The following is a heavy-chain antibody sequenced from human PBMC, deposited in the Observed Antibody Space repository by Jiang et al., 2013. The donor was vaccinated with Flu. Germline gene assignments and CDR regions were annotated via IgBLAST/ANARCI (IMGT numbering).Heavy chain of an antibody. CDR1: GGTFSSYA. D-gene: IGHD5-18*01. CDR3: ARAFSRIQLWSYYFDY. Sequence: EVKKPGSSVKVSCKASGGTFSSYAISWVRQAPGQGLEWMGGIIPIFGTANYAQKFQGRVTITADESTSTAYMELSSLRSEDTAVYYCARAFSRIQLWSYYFDYWGQGTLVTVSS. J-gene: IGHJ4*02. CDR2: IIPIFGTA. V-gene: IGHV1-69*01.